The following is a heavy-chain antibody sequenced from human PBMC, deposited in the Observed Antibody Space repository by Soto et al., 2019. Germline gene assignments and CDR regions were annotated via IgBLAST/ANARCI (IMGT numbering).Heavy chain of an antibody. Sequence: ESVGGVVQPGRSLRLSCAASGFTFSSFGMHWVRQAPGKGPEWVAVISYDGSNKYYADSVKGRFTISRDNSKNTLYLQMSTLRVEDTAVYYCVKDGSSGWPYYYGMDVWGQGTTVTVSS. J-gene: IGHJ6*02. CDR1: GFTFSSFG. CDR2: ISYDGSNK. CDR3: VKDGSSGWPYYYGMDV. D-gene: IGHD6-19*01. V-gene: IGHV3-30*18.